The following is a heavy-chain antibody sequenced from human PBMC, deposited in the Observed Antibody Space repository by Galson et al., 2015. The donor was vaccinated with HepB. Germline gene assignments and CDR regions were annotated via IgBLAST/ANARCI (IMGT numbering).Heavy chain of an antibody. V-gene: IGHV3-7*05. CDR3: ARFAGGGYSTSWYRSGFDY. J-gene: IGHJ4*02. D-gene: IGHD6-13*01. CDR2: IKEDGSEK. CDR1: EFILSMYW. Sequence: SLRLSCAASEFILSMYWMHWVRQAPGKGLEWVANIKEDGSEKNYVDSVKGRFTISRDNAKNSLYLQLNSLRAEDTAVYFCARFAGGGYSTSWYRSGFDYWGQGTLVIVSS.